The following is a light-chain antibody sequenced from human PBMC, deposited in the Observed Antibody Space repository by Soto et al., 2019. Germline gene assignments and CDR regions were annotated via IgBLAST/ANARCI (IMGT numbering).Light chain of an antibody. CDR2: ETN. CDR3: LLSCGGVRV. Sequence: QAVVTQEPSRTVYPGGTVPLTCVSSTGAVTPTHYPHCIQHKPGQAPRTLIYETNTRQSWTPDRFSGSLFGDKAALTLSSAQREEDSEYYCLLSCGGVRVFGGGTMLTVL. J-gene: IGLJ3*02. CDR1: TGAVTPTHY. V-gene: IGLV7-46*01.